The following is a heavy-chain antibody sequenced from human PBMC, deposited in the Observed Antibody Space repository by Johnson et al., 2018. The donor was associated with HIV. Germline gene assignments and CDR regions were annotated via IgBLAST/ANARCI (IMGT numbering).Heavy chain of an antibody. D-gene: IGHD6-6*01. J-gene: IGHJ3*02. V-gene: IGHV3-30*14. CDR1: DFTFSNNA. Sequence: QVKLVESGGGVVQPGRSLRLSCAASDFTFSNNAIHWVRQAPGKGLEWVAVISYDGTNTYYADSVRGRFTISRDNSRNTVSLQMIILRPKDTAMYYCASGVTARAPLLIWGQGTMVTVSS. CDR3: ASGVTARAPLLI. CDR2: ISYDGTNT.